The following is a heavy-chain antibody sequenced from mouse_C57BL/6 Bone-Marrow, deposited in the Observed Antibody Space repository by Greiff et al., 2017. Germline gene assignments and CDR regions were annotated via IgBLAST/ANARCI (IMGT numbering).Heavy chain of an antibody. Sequence: VQLQQSGPELVKPGASVKISCKASGYAFSSSWMNWVKQRPGKGLEWIGRIYPGDGDTNYNGKFKGKATLTADKSSSTAYMQLSSLTSEDSAVYVCARTMVYGSSYVGGAYWGQGTLVTVSA. J-gene: IGHJ3*01. CDR1: GYAFSSSW. CDR3: ARTMVYGSSYVGGAY. V-gene: IGHV1-82*01. CDR2: IYPGDGDT. D-gene: IGHD1-1*01.